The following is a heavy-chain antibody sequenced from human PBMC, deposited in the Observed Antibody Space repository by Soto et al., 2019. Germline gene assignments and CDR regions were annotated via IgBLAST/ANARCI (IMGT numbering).Heavy chain of an antibody. Sequence: QVVLLQSGSEVKEPGSSVRVSCQISGSTFNNFAFSWVRQAPGHGPEWMGGIVVISNTVDYSQRCQDRVTITADTSTNTLYMELGSLTFEDTAVYYCARAIKRWEVHYYLDYGGQGTLVTVSS. V-gene: IGHV1-69*06. CDR2: IVVISNTV. CDR3: ARAIKRWEVHYYLDY. D-gene: IGHD1-26*01. CDR1: GSTFNNFA. J-gene: IGHJ4*02.